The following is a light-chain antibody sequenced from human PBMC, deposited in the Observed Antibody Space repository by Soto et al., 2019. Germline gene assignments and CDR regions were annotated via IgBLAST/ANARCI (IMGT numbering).Light chain of an antibody. V-gene: IGKV3-20*01. Sequence: ELVLAQAPGTMSLSPEARATLSCTASQSISSSYLAWYQQKPGQAPRLLIYGAFSRATGIPDRFSGSGSGTDFTLTINRVAPEEFAVYYCQQYVSLPITVGQGTRLEIK. CDR2: GAF. J-gene: IGKJ5*01. CDR1: QSISSSY. CDR3: QQYVSLPIT.